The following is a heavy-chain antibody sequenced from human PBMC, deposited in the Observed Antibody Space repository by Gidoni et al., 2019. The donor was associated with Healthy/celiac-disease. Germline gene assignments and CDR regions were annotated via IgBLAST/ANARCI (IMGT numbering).Heavy chain of an antibody. Sequence: QVQLVASGGGAVQPGRSPTLSCAASGFTFISYGMHWVRQAPGKGLEWVGVIWYDGSNKYYADSVKGRITISRDNSKNTLDLQMNSLGAEDTAVYYCARDLLRYFDYLGQGTLVTVSS. CDR1: GFTFISYG. V-gene: IGHV3-33*01. D-gene: IGHD2-15*01. CDR2: IWYDGSNK. CDR3: ARDLLRYFDY. J-gene: IGHJ4*02.